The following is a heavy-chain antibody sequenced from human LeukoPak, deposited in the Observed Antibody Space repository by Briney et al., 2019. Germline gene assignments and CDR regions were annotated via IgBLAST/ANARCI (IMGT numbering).Heavy chain of an antibody. J-gene: IGHJ4*02. D-gene: IGHD2-21*01. V-gene: IGHV3-7*01. CDR2: MKPNGNEK. CDR3: ARDSDGFDY. Sequence: GGSLRLSCAASGFTFSNTWMSWVRQAPGKGLEWVTNMKPNGNEKYYVDSAKGRFTISRDNAKNSLYLQMNSLRVEDTAVYYCARDSDGFDYWGQGALVTVSS. CDR1: GFTFSNTW.